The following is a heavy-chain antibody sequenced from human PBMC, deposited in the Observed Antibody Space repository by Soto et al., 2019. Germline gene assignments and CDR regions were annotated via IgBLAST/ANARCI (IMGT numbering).Heavy chain of an antibody. CDR2: MNPNSGNT. CDR3: ARCGAARQRWAEYYSYGMDV. Sequence: ASVKVSCKASGYTFTSYDINWVRQATGQGLEWMGWMNPNSGNTGYAQKFQGRVTMTRNTSISTAYMELSSLRSEDTAVYDCARCGAARQRWAEYYSYGMDVWGQGTTVTVSS. CDR1: GYTFTSYD. V-gene: IGHV1-8*01. J-gene: IGHJ6*02. D-gene: IGHD1-26*01.